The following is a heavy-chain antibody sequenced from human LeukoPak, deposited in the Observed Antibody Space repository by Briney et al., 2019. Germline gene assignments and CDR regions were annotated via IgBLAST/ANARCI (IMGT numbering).Heavy chain of an antibody. J-gene: IGHJ3*02. Sequence: GESLKISCKASGYIFTNYWIGWVRQMPGKGLEWMGIIQPRDSGTRYSPSFQGRVTFSADKSINTAYLQWSSLKASDTAMYYCARPSESSGYYSHDAFDIWGPGTVVTVSS. CDR1: GYIFTNYW. V-gene: IGHV5-51*01. D-gene: IGHD3-22*01. CDR2: IQPRDSGT. CDR3: ARPSESSGYYSHDAFDI.